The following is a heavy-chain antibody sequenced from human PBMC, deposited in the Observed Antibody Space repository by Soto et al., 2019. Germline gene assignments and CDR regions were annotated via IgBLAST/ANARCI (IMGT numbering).Heavy chain of an antibody. CDR3: ARGPTTNYFDY. Sequence: LKISCQGSGYSFAPYWIGWVRQMPGKGLEWMGIVYPSGSDTRYSPPFQGQVTISADKSTSTAYPQWSSLEASDTAMYYCARGPTTNYFDYWGQGTLVTVSS. CDR2: VYPSGSDT. D-gene: IGHD1-26*01. V-gene: IGHV5-51*01. CDR1: GYSFAPYW. J-gene: IGHJ4*02.